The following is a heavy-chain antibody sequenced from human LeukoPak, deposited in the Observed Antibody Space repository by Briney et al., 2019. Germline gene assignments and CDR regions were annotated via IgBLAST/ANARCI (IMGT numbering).Heavy chain of an antibody. D-gene: IGHD4-17*01. CDR3: VRDDYGDPYYFDY. CDR2: IRAYSGDT. CDR1: GSSFSTYG. J-gene: IGHJ4*02. V-gene: IGHV1-18*01. Sequence: ASVKVSCKASGSSFSTYGISWVRQAPGQGLEWMGYIRAYSGDTESAQKFQGRVTMTTDTSTSTAYMELRSLRSDGTAVYYCVRDDYGDPYYFDYWGQGTLVTVSS.